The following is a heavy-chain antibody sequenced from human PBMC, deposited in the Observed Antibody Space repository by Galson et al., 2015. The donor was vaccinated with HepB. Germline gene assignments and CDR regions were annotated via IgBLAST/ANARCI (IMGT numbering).Heavy chain of an antibody. CDR1: GYTFTSYG. D-gene: IGHD3-10*01. CDR3: ARVSQNYYGSGSYVGGYGMDV. V-gene: IGHV1-18*04. Sequence: SVKVSCKASGYTFTSYGISWVRQAPGQGLEWMGWISAYNGNTNYAQKLQGRVTMTTDTSTSTAYIELRSLRSDDTAVYYCARVSQNYYGSGSYVGGYGMDVWGQGTTVTVSS. J-gene: IGHJ6*02. CDR2: ISAYNGNT.